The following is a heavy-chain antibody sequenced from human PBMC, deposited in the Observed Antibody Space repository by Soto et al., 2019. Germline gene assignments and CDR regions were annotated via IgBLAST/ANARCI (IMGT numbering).Heavy chain of an antibody. CDR2: IYYSGST. CDR3: ARDLGGLRYFDWLY. V-gene: IGHV4-39*07. CDR1: GGSISSSSYY. D-gene: IGHD3-9*01. Sequence: PSETLSLTCTVSGGSISSSSYYWGWIRQPPGKGLEWIGSIYYSGSTYYNPSLKSRVTISVDTSKNQFSLKLGSVTAADTAVYYCARDLGGLRYFDWLYWGQGTPVTVSS. J-gene: IGHJ4*02.